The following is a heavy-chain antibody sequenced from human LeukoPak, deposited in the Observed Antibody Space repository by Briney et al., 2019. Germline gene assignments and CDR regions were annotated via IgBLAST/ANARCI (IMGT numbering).Heavy chain of an antibody. V-gene: IGHV1-69*13. CDR1: GGIFSSYG. CDR2: IIPLFGTA. J-gene: IGHJ6*03. Sequence: GASVKVSCKASGGIFSSYGIGWVRQDRGQGLEWVGGIIPLFGTADYAQKFQGRVTITADESTSTAYMELRSPRSEDTAVYYCARGFWSGYLHNYYMDVWGKGTTVIVSS. CDR3: ARGFWSGYLHNYYMDV. D-gene: IGHD3-3*01.